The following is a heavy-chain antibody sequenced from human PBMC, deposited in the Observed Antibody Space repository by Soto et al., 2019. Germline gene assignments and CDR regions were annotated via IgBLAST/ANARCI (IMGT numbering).Heavy chain of an antibody. CDR2: IYPGDSDT. Sequence: GESLKISCKGSGDTFTNFWIAWVRQMSGNGLELMGMIYPGDSDTRYSPSFQGQVTISADKSITTAYLQWTSLEVSDTAMYYCARASYTGGWQPESWGQGTLVTVSS. D-gene: IGHD3-16*01. J-gene: IGHJ5*02. CDR1: GDTFTNFW. CDR3: ARASYTGGWQPES. V-gene: IGHV5-51*01.